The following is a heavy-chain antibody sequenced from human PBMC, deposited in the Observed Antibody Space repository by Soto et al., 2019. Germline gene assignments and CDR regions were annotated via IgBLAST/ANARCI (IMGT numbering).Heavy chain of an antibody. V-gene: IGHV1-69*13. D-gene: IGHD2-2*01. CDR3: AREPQYCSSTSCWRGHLDY. CDR1: GATFSRCS. J-gene: IGHJ4*02. Sequence: SVKVSCKASGATFSRCSISWVRQAPGQGLEWMGGIIPMFGTANFAQKFQGRVTITADESTSTAYMELSSLRFEDTAVYYCAREPQYCSSTSCWRGHLDYWGQGTLVTVSS. CDR2: IIPMFGTA.